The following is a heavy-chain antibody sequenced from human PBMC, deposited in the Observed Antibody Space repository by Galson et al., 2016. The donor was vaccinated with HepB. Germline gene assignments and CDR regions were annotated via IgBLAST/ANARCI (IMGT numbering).Heavy chain of an antibody. Sequence: PALVKPTQTLTLTCTFSGFSLSTSGMCVSWIRQPPGKALEWLALIDWDDDKYYSTSLKTRLTISKDTSKNQVVLTMTNMDPVDTATYYCARGYNYYDSSGYYYFDYWGQGTLVTVSS. V-gene: IGHV2-70*01. CDR3: ARGYNYYDSSGYYYFDY. J-gene: IGHJ4*02. CDR1: GFSLSTSGMC. CDR2: IDWDDDK. D-gene: IGHD3-22*01.